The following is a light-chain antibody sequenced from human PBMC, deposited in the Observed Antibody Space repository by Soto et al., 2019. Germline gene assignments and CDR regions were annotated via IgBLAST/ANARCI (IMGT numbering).Light chain of an antibody. J-gene: IGKJ1*01. V-gene: IGKV1-5*03. CDR2: EAS. CDR3: KQYNGSWT. CDR1: QRISDS. Sequence: DIQMTQSPSTLSASVGDRVTITCRARQRISDSLAWYQQKSGKAPKLLIYEASNLKSVVPSRFSGSGSGTESTLTISSLQPDAFASYYCKQYNGSWTFGQGTKVEIK.